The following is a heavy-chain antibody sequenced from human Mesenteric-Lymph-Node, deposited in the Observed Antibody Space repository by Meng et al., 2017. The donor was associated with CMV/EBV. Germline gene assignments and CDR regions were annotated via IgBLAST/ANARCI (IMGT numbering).Heavy chain of an antibody. D-gene: IGHD3-10*01. J-gene: IGHJ4*02. CDR2: IYRGGST. CDR3: ARDSYYSGYYFDS. CDR1: GFTVSSNY. V-gene: IGHV3-53*01. Sequence: GESLKISCAASGFTVSSNYMSWVRQAPGKGLEWVSVIYRGGSTYYADSVKGRFTISRDNSKNTLYLQMNSLRAEDTAVYYCARDSYYSGYYFDSWGQGTLVTVSS.